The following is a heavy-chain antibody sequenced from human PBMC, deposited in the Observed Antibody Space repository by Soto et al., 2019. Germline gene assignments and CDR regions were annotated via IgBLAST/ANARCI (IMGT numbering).Heavy chain of an antibody. V-gene: IGHV3-23*01. CDR3: AKVTYYDYIWGSYRYDY. D-gene: IGHD3-16*02. Sequence: ESGGGLVQPGGSLRLSCAASGFTFSSYAMSWVRQAPGKGLEWVSAISGSGGSTYYADSVKGRFTISRDNSKNTLYLQMNSLRAEDTAVYYCAKVTYYDYIWGSYRYDYWGQGTLVTVSS. J-gene: IGHJ4*02. CDR2: ISGSGGST. CDR1: GFTFSSYA.